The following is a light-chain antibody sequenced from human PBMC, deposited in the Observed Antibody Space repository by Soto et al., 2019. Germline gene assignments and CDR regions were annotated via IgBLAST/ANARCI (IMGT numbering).Light chain of an antibody. CDR1: GIDIGSYNY. CDR3: NSYTSASTYV. V-gene: IGLV2-14*03. J-gene: IGLJ1*01. CDR2: DVT. Sequence: QSVLTQPASVSGSPGQSITISCTGTGIDIGSYNYVSWYQHHPGKVPKFIIYDVTNRPSGVSDRFSGSKSGNTASLTISGLQAEDEADYYCNSYTSASTYVFGTGTKSPS.